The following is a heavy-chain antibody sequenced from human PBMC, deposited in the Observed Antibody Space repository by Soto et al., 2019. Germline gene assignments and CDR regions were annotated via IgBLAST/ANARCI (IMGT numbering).Heavy chain of an antibody. Sequence: PSESLSLTCAVSGGTISSSNWWGWVRQPPGKGLEWIGEIYHGGSTNYNPSLKSRVTISVDKSKDQFSLKLSSVTAADTAVYYCARSRGYYDSSGYSYYWGQGTLVTVSS. CDR1: GGTISSSNW. CDR3: ARSRGYYDSSGYSYY. J-gene: IGHJ4*02. CDR2: IYHGGST. V-gene: IGHV4-4*02. D-gene: IGHD3-22*01.